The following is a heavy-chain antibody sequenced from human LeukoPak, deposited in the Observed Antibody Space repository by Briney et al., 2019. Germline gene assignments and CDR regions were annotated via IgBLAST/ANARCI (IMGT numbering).Heavy chain of an antibody. CDR2: ISSSSSTI. V-gene: IGHV3-48*01. Sequence: GGSLRLSCAASGFTFSSYSMNWVRQAPGKGLEWVSYISSSSSTIYYADSVKGRFTISRDNAKNSLYLRMNSLRAEDTAVYYCATDYSNSVFDYWGQGTLVTVSS. CDR3: ATDYSNSVFDY. D-gene: IGHD4-11*01. CDR1: GFTFSSYS. J-gene: IGHJ4*02.